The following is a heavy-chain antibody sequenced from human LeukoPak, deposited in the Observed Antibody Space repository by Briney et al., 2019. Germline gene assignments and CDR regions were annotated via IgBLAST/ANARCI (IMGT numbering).Heavy chain of an antibody. D-gene: IGHD2-15*01. CDR2: ISSSRSYI. Sequence: GGSLRLSCAASGFTFSCYSMNWVRQAPGQELEWVSSISSSRSYIYYADSVKVRFTISRDNAKNSPHLQMNSLTAEDTAVYYCARDRGWTSGGSCYLYWGQGTLVTVSS. CDR3: ARDRGWTSGGSCYLY. J-gene: IGHJ4*02. V-gene: IGHV3-21*01. CDR1: GFTFSCYS.